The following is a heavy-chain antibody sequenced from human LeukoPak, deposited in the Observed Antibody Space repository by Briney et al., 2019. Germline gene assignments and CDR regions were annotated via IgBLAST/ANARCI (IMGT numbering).Heavy chain of an antibody. D-gene: IGHD2-2*01. Sequence: GGSLRLSCAVSGFSVSAHYMSWVRQAPGKGLECVSFLYTGGDTYYADSVKGRFTISRDNSKNTLYLQMNSLRAEDTAVYYCARDFTSHDAFDICGQGTMVTVSS. CDR1: GFSVSAHY. CDR3: ARDFTSHDAFDI. J-gene: IGHJ3*02. V-gene: IGHV3-53*01. CDR2: LYTGGDT.